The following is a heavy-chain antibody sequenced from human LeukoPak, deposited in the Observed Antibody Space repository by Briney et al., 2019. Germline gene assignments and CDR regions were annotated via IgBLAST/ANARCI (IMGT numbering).Heavy chain of an antibody. D-gene: IGHD3-22*01. CDR1: GIIVSSNY. Sequence: GGSLRLSCAASGIIVSSNYMSWVRQAPGKGLEWVSVIYSGGSTYYADSVKGRFTISRDNSKNTLYLQMNSLRAEDTAVYYCARSRYDSSGYYYDDLDYWGQGTLVTVSS. CDR3: ARSRYDSSGYYYDDLDY. V-gene: IGHV3-53*01. CDR2: IYSGGST. J-gene: IGHJ4*02.